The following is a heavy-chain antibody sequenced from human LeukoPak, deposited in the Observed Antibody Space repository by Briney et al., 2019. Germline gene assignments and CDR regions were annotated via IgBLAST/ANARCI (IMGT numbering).Heavy chain of an antibody. CDR3: ARDVGATPGYFDY. CDR1: GGSISSYY. D-gene: IGHD1-26*01. Sequence: SETLSLTCTVSGGSISSYYWSWIRQPPGKGLEWIGYIYYSGSTNYNPSLKSRVTISLDTSKNRFSLKLSSVTAADTAVYYCARDVGATPGYFDYWGQGTLVTVSS. CDR2: IYYSGST. V-gene: IGHV4-59*01. J-gene: IGHJ4*02.